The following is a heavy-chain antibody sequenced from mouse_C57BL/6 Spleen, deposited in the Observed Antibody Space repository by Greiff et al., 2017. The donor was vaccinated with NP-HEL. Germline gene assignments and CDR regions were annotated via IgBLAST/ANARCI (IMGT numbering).Heavy chain of an antibody. J-gene: IGHJ2*01. Sequence: QVQLQQPGAELVKPGASVKLSCKASGYTFTSYWMQWVKQRPGQGLEWIGEIDPSDSYTNYNQKFKGKATLTVDTSSSTAYMQLSSLTSEDSAVYYCARGGGGYGSLWGQGTTLTVSS. CDR3: ARGGGGYGSL. D-gene: IGHD1-1*01. CDR2: IDPSDSYT. V-gene: IGHV1-50*01. CDR1: GYTFTSYW.